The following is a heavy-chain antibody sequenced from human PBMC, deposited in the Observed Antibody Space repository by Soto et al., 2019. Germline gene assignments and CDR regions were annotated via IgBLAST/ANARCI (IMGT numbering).Heavy chain of an antibody. J-gene: IGHJ6*02. CDR3: ARALYCSGGSCYMWGYYGMDV. V-gene: IGHV4-59*01. D-gene: IGHD2-15*01. CDR1: GGSISSYY. Sequence: SETLSLTCTVSGGSISSYYWSWIRQPPGKGLEWIGYIYYSGSTNYNPSLKSRVTISVDTSKNSFSLKLSSVTAADTAVYYCARALYCSGGSCYMWGYYGMDVWGQGTTVTVSS. CDR2: IYYSGST.